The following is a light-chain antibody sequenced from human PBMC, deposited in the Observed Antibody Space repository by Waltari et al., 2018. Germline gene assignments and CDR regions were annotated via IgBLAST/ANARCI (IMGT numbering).Light chain of an antibody. J-gene: IGLJ2*01. V-gene: IGLV1-44*01. CDR1: SSHLGNNI. CDR2: TTN. CDR3: ATWDDSLNGPV. Sequence: QSVLTQPPSASGTPGQRVTLSCSGNSSHLGNNILTWYQQLPGTAPKLLLYTTNQRPSGVPDRFSGSKSGTSASLAISGLQSEDEADYYCATWDDSLNGPVFGGGTKLTVL.